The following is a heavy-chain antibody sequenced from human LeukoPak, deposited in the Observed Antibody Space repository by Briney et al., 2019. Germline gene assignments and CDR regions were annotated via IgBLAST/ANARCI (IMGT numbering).Heavy chain of an antibody. D-gene: IGHD6-13*01. CDR1: GFMFNNYA. CDR3: ARRGGSSWSSFDY. J-gene: IGHJ4*02. V-gene: IGHV3-23*01. Sequence: GGSLRLSCAASGFMFNNYAMNWVRQAPGKGLEWVSGISGLGGSAYYAASVKGRFTTSRDNSGDTLFLQLNNLRVEDTAIYFCARRGGSSWSSFDYWGQGTLVTVSS. CDR2: ISGLGGSA.